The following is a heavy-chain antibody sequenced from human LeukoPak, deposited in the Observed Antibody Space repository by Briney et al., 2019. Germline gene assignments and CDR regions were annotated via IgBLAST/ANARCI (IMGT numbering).Heavy chain of an antibody. J-gene: IGHJ5*02. CDR2: MYYSGST. CDR1: GDSISTYY. D-gene: IGHD2-15*01. V-gene: IGHV4-59*12. CDR3: ARGRFTVVAATLNWFDP. Sequence: SETLSLTCIVSGDSISTYYWSWIRQPPGKGLEWIGYMYYSGSTNYNPSLKSRVTISVDTSKNQLSLKLSSVTAADTAVYYCARGRFTVVAATLNWFDPWGQGTLVTVSS.